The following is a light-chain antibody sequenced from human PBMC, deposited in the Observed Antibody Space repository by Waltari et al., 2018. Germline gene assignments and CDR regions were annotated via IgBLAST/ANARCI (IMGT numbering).Light chain of an antibody. CDR1: QSVSSN. CDR3: QQYNDWPPYT. Sequence: EIVMTQSPGTLSVSPGERATLSCRASQSVSSNLAWYQQKPGQAPRLVIYGASSRATGIPARFSGSGSGTEFTLTISSLQSEDFAVYFCQQYNDWPPYTFGQGTKQEIK. V-gene: IGKV3-15*01. J-gene: IGKJ2*01. CDR2: GAS.